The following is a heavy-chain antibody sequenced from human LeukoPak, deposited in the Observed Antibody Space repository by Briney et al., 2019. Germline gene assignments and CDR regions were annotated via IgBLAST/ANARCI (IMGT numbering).Heavy chain of an antibody. J-gene: IGHJ6*02. V-gene: IGHV4-34*01. CDR3: ARGRRYCSSTSCYGGKNGMDV. CDR2: INHRGST. Sequence: SETLSLTCAVYGGSFSGYYWSSIRQPPGKGLEWIGEINHRGSTNYNPSLKSRVTISVDTSKNQFSLKLSSVTAADTAVYHCARGRRYCSSTSCYGGKNGMDVWGQGTTVTVSS. CDR1: GGSFSGYY. D-gene: IGHD2-2*01.